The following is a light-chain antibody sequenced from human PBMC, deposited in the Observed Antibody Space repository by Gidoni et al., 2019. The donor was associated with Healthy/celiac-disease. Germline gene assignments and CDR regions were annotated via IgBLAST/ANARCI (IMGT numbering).Light chain of an antibody. CDR2: GNN. CDR3: QSFDSGLSGPVV. J-gene: IGLJ2*01. V-gene: IGLV1-40*01. Sequence: QSVLTQPPSVSGAPGQRVTISCTGASSNIGAGYDVHWYQQLPGSAPQLLIFGNNNRPSGVPDRFSSSKSGASASLAITELQAEDEADYYCQSFDSGLSGPVVFGGGTKLTVL. CDR1: SSNIGAGYD.